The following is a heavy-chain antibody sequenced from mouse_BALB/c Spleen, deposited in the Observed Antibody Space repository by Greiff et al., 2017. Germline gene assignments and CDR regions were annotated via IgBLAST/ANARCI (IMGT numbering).Heavy chain of an antibody. D-gene: IGHD2-3*01. Sequence: VQLQQSGAELVKPGASVKLSCTASGFNIKDTYMHWVKQRPEQGLEWIGRIDPANGNTKYDPKFQGKATITADTSSNTAYLPLSSLTSEDTAVYYCARGDGYCWAMDYWGQGTSVTVSA. CDR1: GFNIKDTY. J-gene: IGHJ4*01. CDR3: ARGDGYCWAMDY. V-gene: IGHV14-3*02. CDR2: IDPANGNT.